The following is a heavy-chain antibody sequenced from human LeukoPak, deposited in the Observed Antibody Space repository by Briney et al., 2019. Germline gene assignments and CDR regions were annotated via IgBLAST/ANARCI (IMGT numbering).Heavy chain of an antibody. D-gene: IGHD3-22*01. CDR1: GYTLTELS. CDR3: ATALGPSYYYDSSGYYFPLGY. Sequence: GASVKVSCKVSGYTLTELSMHWVRQAPGKGLEWMGGFDPEDGETIYAQKFQGRVTMTEDTSTDTAYMELSSLRSEDTAVYYCATALGPSYYYDSSGYYFPLGYWGQGTLVTVSS. V-gene: IGHV1-24*01. CDR2: FDPEDGET. J-gene: IGHJ4*02.